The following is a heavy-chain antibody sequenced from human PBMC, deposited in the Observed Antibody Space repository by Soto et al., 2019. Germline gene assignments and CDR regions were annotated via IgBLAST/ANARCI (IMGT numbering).Heavy chain of an antibody. D-gene: IGHD3-10*01. J-gene: IGHJ6*02. CDR3: ARDNRYPSMVRGTQSGMDV. CDR2: ISAYNGNT. V-gene: IGHV1-18*04. Sequence: ASVKVSCKASGYTFTSYGISCVRQAPGQGLEWMGWISAYNGNTNYAQKLQGRVTMATDTSTSTAYMELRSLRSDDTAVYYCARDNRYPSMVRGTQSGMDVWGQGTTVTVSS. CDR1: GYTFTSYG.